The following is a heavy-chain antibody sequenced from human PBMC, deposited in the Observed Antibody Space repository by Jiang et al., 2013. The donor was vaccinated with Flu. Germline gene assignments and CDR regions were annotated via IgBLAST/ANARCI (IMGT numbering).Heavy chain of an antibody. CDR3: ARGGNKEWLVDGY. CDR1: GGTISEKY. Sequence: GSGLLKPSETLSLTCIVSGGTISEKYWSWIRQPPGKGLEWIGYMSYSGSTKYNPSLTSRVSISRDMSKNHFSLRLTSVTAADTAVYYCARGGNKEWLVDGYWGQGILVTVSS. V-gene: IGHV4-59*01. CDR2: MSYSGST. J-gene: IGHJ4*02. D-gene: IGHD6-19*01.